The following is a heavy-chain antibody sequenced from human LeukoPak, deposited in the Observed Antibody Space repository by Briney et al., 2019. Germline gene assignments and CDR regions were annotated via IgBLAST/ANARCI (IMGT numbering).Heavy chain of an antibody. CDR1: GFSFSTYN. J-gene: IGHJ4*02. CDR3: ARDRLHYGEYEKTFDY. D-gene: IGHD4-17*01. CDR2: ISHSSSII. V-gene: IGHV3-48*01. Sequence: GGSLRLSCEASGFSFSTYNMNWVRQAPGKGLEWVSYISHSSSIIYYADSVKGRFTISRDNAKKSLYLQMNSLRAEDSAVYYCARDRLHYGEYEKTFDYWGQGTLVTVSS.